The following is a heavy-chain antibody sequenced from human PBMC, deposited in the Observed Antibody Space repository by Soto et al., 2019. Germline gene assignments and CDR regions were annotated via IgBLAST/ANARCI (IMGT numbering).Heavy chain of an antibody. V-gene: IGHV5-51*01. J-gene: IGHJ6*02. CDR2: IYPGDSDT. D-gene: IGHD2-2*02. Sequence: GESLKISCKGSGYSFTSYWIGWVRQMPGKGLEWMGIIYPGDSDTRYSPSFQGKVTISADKSISTAYLQWSSLKASDTAMYYCARHAQVVPAAIGPYYYCMDVWGQGTTVTVSS. CDR3: ARHAQVVPAAIGPYYYCMDV. CDR1: GYSFTSYW.